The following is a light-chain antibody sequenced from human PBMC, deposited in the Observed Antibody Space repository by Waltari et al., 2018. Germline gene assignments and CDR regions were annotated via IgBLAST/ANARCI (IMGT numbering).Light chain of an antibody. V-gene: IGKV2-28*01. Sequence: EIGMTQSPLSLHVPPGGPASLSCRSSQSLLHRNGNNYLDWYLQKPAQSPQLLFYLGSMRVSGVSDRFMGSGSGTQCTLTISRVEVEDVGLYSCMQAFQTPLTFGQGTKVE. CDR2: LGS. CDR1: QSLLHRNGNNY. CDR3: MQAFQTPLT. J-gene: IGKJ1*01.